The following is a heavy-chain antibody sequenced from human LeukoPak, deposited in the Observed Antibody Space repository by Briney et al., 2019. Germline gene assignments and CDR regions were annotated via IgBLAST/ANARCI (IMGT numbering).Heavy chain of an antibody. Sequence: GSLRLSCAASGFTFSSYGMHWVRQAPGKGLEWVAFIRYDGSNKYYADSVKGRFTISRDNSKNTLYLQMNSLRAEDTAVYYCAKREFDSTDFDYWGQGTLVTVSS. CDR3: AKREFDSTDFDY. CDR2: IRYDGSNK. J-gene: IGHJ4*02. V-gene: IGHV3-30*02. CDR1: GFTFSSYG. D-gene: IGHD3-10*01.